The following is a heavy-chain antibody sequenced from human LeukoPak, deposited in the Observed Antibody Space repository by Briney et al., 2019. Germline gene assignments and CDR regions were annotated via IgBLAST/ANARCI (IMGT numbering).Heavy chain of an antibody. CDR3: ARAYYDILTGYFG. D-gene: IGHD3-9*01. J-gene: IGHJ4*02. CDR1: GYTFTGYF. Sequence: ASVKVSFKASGYTFTGYFIHWVRQAPGQGLEWMGWINPNSGGTNYAQKFQGRVTMTRDTSISTAYMELSRLRSDDTAVYYCARAYYDILTGYFGWGQGTLVTVSS. V-gene: IGHV1-2*02. CDR2: INPNSGGT.